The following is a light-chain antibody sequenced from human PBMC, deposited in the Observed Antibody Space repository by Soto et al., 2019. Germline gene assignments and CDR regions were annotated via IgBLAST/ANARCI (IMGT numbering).Light chain of an antibody. Sequence: IVMTQSPPTLSVSPGERVILSCRASQSVGSNVAWYQQKPGQSPRLLIYGASTRVTGIPARFTGSGSGTEFTLTINSLQSEDFAMYHCQQYDNWPPFTFGGGTKVEIK. V-gene: IGKV3-15*01. CDR1: QSVGSN. J-gene: IGKJ4*01. CDR2: GAS. CDR3: QQYDNWPPFT.